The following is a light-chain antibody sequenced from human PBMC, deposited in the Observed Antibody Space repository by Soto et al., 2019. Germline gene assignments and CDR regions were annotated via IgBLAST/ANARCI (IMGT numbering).Light chain of an antibody. CDR2: DAS. Sequence: ESVLTQSTGTLSLSPGDRATLSCRASQSVRSGHLAWYQQKPGQAPRLVIYDASTRATGIPDRFSGGGSGTDFTLTISRVEPEDFAVYYCHQYGRSASSITFGPGTKVEIK. CDR1: QSVRSGH. CDR3: HQYGRSASSIT. V-gene: IGKV3-20*01. J-gene: IGKJ3*01.